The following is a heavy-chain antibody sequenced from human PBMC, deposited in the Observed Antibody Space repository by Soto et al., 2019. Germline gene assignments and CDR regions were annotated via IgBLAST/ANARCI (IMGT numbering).Heavy chain of an antibody. V-gene: IGHV4-61*01. D-gene: IGHD3-10*01. CDR2: MYKTGET. J-gene: IGHJ6*02. CDR3: MKAHESGDFLGMSV. CDR1: GGSVSTGMKY. Sequence: ETLSLTCTVSGGSVSTGMKYWGWARQPPGKALEFIGYMYKTGETLLNSSLKSRVTLSMETSKNQFSLTLSSVTAADTAVYFCMKAHESGDFLGMSVWGPGTTVTVSS.